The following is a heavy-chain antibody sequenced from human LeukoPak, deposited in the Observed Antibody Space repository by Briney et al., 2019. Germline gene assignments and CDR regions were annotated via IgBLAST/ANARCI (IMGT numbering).Heavy chain of an antibody. Sequence: ASVNVSCKASGYTFTIYGISWVRQAPGQGLEWMGWISAYNGNTNYAQKFQGRVTMTRNTSISTAYMELSSLRSEDTAVYYCARGNLPLKAYYDFWSGYYTGIHYYYGMDVWGQGTTVTASS. V-gene: IGHV1-18*01. D-gene: IGHD3-3*01. CDR1: GYTFTIYG. J-gene: IGHJ6*02. CDR2: ISAYNGNT. CDR3: ARGNLPLKAYYDFWSGYYTGIHYYYGMDV.